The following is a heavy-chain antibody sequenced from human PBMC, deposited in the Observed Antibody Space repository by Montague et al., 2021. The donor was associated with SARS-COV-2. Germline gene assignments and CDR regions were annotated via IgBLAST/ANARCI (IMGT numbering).Heavy chain of an antibody. D-gene: IGHD3-10*01. V-gene: IGHV4-39*02. CDR1: SGSIISRGYY. CDR2: IYYSGTT. J-gene: IGHJ4*02. CDR3: ARGMIRGVTTPFDY. Sequence: SETLSLTCSVSSGSIISRGYYWGWIRQPPGKELEWIGNIYYSGTTYYNPSLQSRVTISVDTSKNHLSLRLSSVTAADTAVYFCARGMIRGVTTPFDYWGQGSQVTVSS.